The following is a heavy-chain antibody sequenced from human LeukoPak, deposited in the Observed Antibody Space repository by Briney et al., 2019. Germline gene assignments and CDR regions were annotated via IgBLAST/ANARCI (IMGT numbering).Heavy chain of an antibody. CDR2: INPNTSIT. J-gene: IGHJ4*02. CDR1: GYTFTDFY. Sequence: ASVKVSCKASGYTFTDFYILWVRQAPGQGLEWMGWINPNTSITYYPEKFQGRVTMTRDTSINTVYMELTSLRADDTAVYYCARDRLGVMTAPLDYWGQGTLVTVSS. CDR3: ARDRLGVMTAPLDY. D-gene: IGHD2-21*02. V-gene: IGHV1-2*02.